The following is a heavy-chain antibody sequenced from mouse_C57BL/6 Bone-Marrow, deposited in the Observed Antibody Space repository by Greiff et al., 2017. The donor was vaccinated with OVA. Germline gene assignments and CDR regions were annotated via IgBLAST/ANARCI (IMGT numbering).Heavy chain of an antibody. CDR1: GYSITSGYY. J-gene: IGHJ3*01. Sequence: EVKLQESGPGLVKPSQSLSLTCSVTGYSITSGYYWNWIRQFPGNKLEWMGYISYDGSNNYNPSLKNRISITRDTSKNQFFLKLNSVTTEDTATYYCASHNWDGEAWFAYWGQGTLVTVSA. CDR2: ISYDGSN. V-gene: IGHV3-6*01. D-gene: IGHD4-1*01. CDR3: ASHNWDGEAWFAY.